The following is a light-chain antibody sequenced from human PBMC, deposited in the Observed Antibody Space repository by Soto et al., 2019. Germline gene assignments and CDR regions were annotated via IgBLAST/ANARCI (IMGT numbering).Light chain of an antibody. Sequence: EIVLPQSPGTLSLSPGERATLSCRASQSVTSTYLAWFQHKPGQAPRLLIYGTSNRATGIPDRFSGSGSGTDFTLTISRLEPEDFAVYYCQHYGSSLFTFGHGTRLEIK. J-gene: IGKJ5*01. CDR2: GTS. CDR1: QSVTSTY. V-gene: IGKV3-20*01. CDR3: QHYGSSLFT.